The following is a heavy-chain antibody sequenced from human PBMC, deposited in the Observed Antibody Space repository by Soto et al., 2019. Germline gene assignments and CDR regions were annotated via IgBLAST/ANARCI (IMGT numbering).Heavy chain of an antibody. V-gene: IGHV4-59*01. CDR3: ARGGSGSYFGYYYYYMDV. D-gene: IGHD3-10*01. J-gene: IGHJ6*03. Sequence: SETLSLICTVSGGSISSYYWSWIRQPPGKGLEWIGYIYYSGSTNYNPSLKSRVTISVDTSKNQFSLKLSSVTAADTAVYYCARGGSGSYFGYYYYYMDVWGKGTTVTVSS. CDR2: IYYSGST. CDR1: GGSISSYY.